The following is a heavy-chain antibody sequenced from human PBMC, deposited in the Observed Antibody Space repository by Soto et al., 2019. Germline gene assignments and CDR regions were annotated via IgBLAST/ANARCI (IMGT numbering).Heavy chain of an antibody. D-gene: IGHD5-12*01. V-gene: IGHV4-59*01. CDR1: GGSISSYY. CDR2: IYYSGST. CDR3: ARGLDSGYDLVY. Sequence: QVQLQESGPGLVKPSETLSLTCTVSGGSISSYYWSWIRQPPGKGLEWIGYIYYSGSTNYNPSLKSRVTISVDTSKNQFSLKLSSVTAADTAVYYCARGLDSGYDLVYWGQGNLVTVSS. J-gene: IGHJ4*02.